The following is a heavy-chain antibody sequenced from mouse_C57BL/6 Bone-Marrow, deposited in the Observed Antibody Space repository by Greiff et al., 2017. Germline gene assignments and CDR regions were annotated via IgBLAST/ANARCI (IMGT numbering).Heavy chain of an antibody. Sequence: EVMLVESGEGLVKPGGSLKLSCAASGFTFSSYAMSWVRQTPEKRLEWVAYISSGGDYIYYADTVKGRFTISRDNARNTLYLQMSSLKSEDTAMYYCTRGYYGSVYYYAMDYWGQGTSVTVSS. CDR2: ISSGGDYI. J-gene: IGHJ4*01. CDR1: GFTFSSYA. CDR3: TRGYYGSVYYYAMDY. D-gene: IGHD1-1*01. V-gene: IGHV5-9-1*02.